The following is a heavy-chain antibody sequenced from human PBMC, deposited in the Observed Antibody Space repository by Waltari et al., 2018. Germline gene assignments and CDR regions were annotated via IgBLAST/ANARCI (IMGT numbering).Heavy chain of an antibody. Sequence: QVQLVQSGAEVKKPGASVKVSCKASGYTFTGYYMHWVRQAPGQGLEWMGRINPNSGGTTYAQKFQGRVTMTRDTSISTAYMELSRLRSDDTAVYYCARSIMITFGGVGYWFDPWGQGTLVTVSS. CDR2: INPNSGGT. J-gene: IGHJ5*02. CDR1: GYTFTGYY. V-gene: IGHV1-2*06. D-gene: IGHD3-16*01. CDR3: ARSIMITFGGVGYWFDP.